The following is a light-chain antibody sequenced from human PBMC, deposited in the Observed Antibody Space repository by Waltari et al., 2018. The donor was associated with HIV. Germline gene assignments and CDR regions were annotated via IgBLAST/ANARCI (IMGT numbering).Light chain of an antibody. CDR1: SGHNKYA. Sequence: HLVLTQSPSASASLGASVKITCALSSGHNKYAIAWHQQQPGKGPRYLMKLNSDGSHTRGDGIPDRFSGSSSGTERFLTISSLQSEDEADYYCQTWDTAYWVFGGGTKLTVL. CDR3: QTWDTAYWV. CDR2: LNSDGSH. V-gene: IGLV4-69*01. J-gene: IGLJ3*02.